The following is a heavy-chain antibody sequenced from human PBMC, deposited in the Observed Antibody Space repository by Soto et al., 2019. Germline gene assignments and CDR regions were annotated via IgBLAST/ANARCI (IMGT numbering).Heavy chain of an antibody. CDR3: ARFFYNTPMYDS. D-gene: IGHD3-3*01. J-gene: IGHJ4*02. V-gene: IGHV4-4*02. CDR2: IHDSGST. Sequence: PSETLSLTCAVSGGSINSVNWWSWVRQPPGKGLEWIGEIHDSGSTSYNPSLKSRVTISLDKSKSQFSLQLNSVSAADTAVYFWARFFYNTPMYDSGGKESLATVPS. CDR1: GGSINSVNW.